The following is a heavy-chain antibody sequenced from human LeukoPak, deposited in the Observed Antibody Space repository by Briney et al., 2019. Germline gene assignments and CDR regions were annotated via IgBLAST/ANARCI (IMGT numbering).Heavy chain of an antibody. CDR2: FDPEDGET. D-gene: IGHD2-8*01. J-gene: IGHJ6*02. V-gene: IGHV1-24*01. Sequence: GASVKVPCKVSGYTLTELSMHWVRQAPGKGLEWMGGFDPEDGETIYAQKFQGRVTMTEDTSTDTAYMELSSLRSEDTAVYYCATRSIVLMVYALDVWGQGTTVTVSS. CDR3: ATRSIVLMVYALDV. CDR1: GYTLTELS.